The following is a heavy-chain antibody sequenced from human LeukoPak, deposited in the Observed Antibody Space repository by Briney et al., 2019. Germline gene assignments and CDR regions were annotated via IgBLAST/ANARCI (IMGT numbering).Heavy chain of an antibody. J-gene: IGHJ6*02. V-gene: IGHV3-23*01. CDR3: ARRGSEWNSYFYPMDV. Sequence: GGSLRLSCAASGFTFRIYAMSWLRQAPGKGLEWVSGISGSDASTFYADSVMGRFTISRDNSMNTLHLQMNNVRAEDAAIYFCARRGSEWNSYFYPMDVWGQGTTVTVS. D-gene: IGHD3-3*01. CDR1: GFTFRIYA. CDR2: ISGSDAST.